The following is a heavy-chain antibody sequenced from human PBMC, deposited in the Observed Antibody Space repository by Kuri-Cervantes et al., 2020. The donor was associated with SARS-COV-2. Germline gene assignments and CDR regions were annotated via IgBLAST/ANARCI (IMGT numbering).Heavy chain of an antibody. J-gene: IGHJ3*01. V-gene: IGHV5-51*01. CDR1: GYSFTNYW. CDR3: ARTRGSYYTDAFDL. Sequence: GGSLRLSCKGSGYSFTNYWIGWVRQMPGKGLEWMGIIYPGDSGTRYSPSFQGQVIISADKSISTAFLQWSSLKASDTAMYYCARTRGSYYTDAFDLWGQGTMVTVSS. D-gene: IGHD1-26*01. CDR2: IYPGDSGT.